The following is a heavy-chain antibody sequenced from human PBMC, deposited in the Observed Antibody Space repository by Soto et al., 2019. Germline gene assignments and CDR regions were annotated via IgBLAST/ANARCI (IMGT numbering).Heavy chain of an antibody. J-gene: IGHJ5*02. CDR3: ARGLVVVIKRDRFDP. CDR1: GFIFSNYA. Sequence: PVGSLRLSCAPSGFIFSNYAMSWVRQAPGKGLEWVSAISGSGGSTYYADSVKGRFSISRDNSKNTLFLQMNSLRLEDTAVYYCARGLVVVIKRDRFDPSGQGNMVTV. V-gene: IGHV3-23*01. CDR2: ISGSGGST. D-gene: IGHD3-22*01.